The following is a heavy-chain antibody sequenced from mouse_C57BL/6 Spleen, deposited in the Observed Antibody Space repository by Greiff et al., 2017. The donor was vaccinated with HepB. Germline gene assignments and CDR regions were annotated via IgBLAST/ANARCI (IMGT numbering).Heavy chain of an antibody. CDR1: GYSITSGYY. D-gene: IGHD2-2*01. CDR3: ASYYGYDWYFDV. V-gene: IGHV3-6*01. Sequence: EVKLVESGPGLVKPSQSLSLTCSVTGYSITSGYYWNWIRQFPGNKLEWMGYISYDGSNNYNPSLKNRISITRDTSKNQFFLKLNSVTTEDTATYYCASYYGYDWYFDVWGTGTTVTVSS. CDR2: ISYDGSN. J-gene: IGHJ1*03.